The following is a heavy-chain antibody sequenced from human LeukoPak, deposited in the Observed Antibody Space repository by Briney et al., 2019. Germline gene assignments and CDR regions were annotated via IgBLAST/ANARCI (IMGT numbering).Heavy chain of an antibody. V-gene: IGHV3-48*04. Sequence: GGSLRLSCEASGFTFSSYSMNWVRQAPGKGLEWVSYISSSSSTIYYADSVKGRFTISRDNAKNSLYLQMSSLRAEDTAVYYCARDSGYEYFDYWGQGTLVTVSS. CDR3: ARDSGYEYFDY. D-gene: IGHD5-12*01. J-gene: IGHJ4*02. CDR1: GFTFSSYS. CDR2: ISSSSSTI.